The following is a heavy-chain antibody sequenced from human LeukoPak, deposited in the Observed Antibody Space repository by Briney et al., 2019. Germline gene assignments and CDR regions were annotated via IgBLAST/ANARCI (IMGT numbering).Heavy chain of an antibody. V-gene: IGHV6-1*01. CDR2: TDYRSKWFN. D-gene: IGHD6-13*01. J-gene: IGHJ6*02. Sequence: SQALSLTCASSGDSVSSNSAASNWIRQSPSRGLEWLGSTDYRSKWFNDYAGAGKSRITIKPDTSKNQSSLQLNSVTPEDKDVYYCARVVMGFRLDRYIAAAGTAAECYYYYGMDVWGQGTTVTVSS. CDR1: GDSVSSNSAA. CDR3: ARVVMGFRLDRYIAAAGTAAECYYYYGMDV.